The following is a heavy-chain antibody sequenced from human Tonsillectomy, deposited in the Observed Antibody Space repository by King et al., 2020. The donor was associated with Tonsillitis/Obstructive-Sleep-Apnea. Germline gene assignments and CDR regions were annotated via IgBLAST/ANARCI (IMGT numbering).Heavy chain of an antibody. J-gene: IGHJ4*02. CDR2: INHSGST. D-gene: IGHD5-24*01. CDR1: GGSFSGYY. CDR3: ARGGYDRGYNYPFDS. Sequence: VQLQQWGAGLLKPSETLSLTCAVYGGSFSGYYWSWIRQPPGKGLEWIGDINHSGSTNYNPSLKSRVTISVDTSKNQFSLKVNSVPSADTAVYYCARGGYDRGYNYPFDSWGQGTLVTVSS. V-gene: IGHV4-34*01.